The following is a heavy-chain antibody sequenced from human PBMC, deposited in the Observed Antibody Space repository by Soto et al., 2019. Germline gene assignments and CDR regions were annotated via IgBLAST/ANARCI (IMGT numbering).Heavy chain of an antibody. Sequence: GGSRRLSCAASGFTVSSNYMSWVLQAPGKGLEWVSVIYSGGSTYYADSVKGRFTISRDNSKNTLYLQMNSLRAEDTAVYYCARVRATVTTLYAFDIWGQGTMVTLSS. CDR1: GFTVSSNY. V-gene: IGHV3-66*01. CDR2: IYSGGST. J-gene: IGHJ3*02. D-gene: IGHD4-17*01. CDR3: ARVRATVTTLYAFDI.